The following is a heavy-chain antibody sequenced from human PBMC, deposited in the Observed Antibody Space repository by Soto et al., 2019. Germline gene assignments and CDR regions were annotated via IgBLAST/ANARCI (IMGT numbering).Heavy chain of an antibody. CDR2: ISAYNGNT. CDR1: GYTFTSYG. D-gene: IGHD3-10*01. J-gene: IGHJ5*02. Sequence: GASVKVSCKASGYTFTSYGISWVRQAPGQGLEWMGWISAYNGNTNYAQKFQGRVTMTRDTSTSTVYMELSSLRSEDTAVYYCARGLLWFGEPWFDPWGQGTLVTVSS. CDR3: ARGLLWFGEPWFDP. V-gene: IGHV1-18*01.